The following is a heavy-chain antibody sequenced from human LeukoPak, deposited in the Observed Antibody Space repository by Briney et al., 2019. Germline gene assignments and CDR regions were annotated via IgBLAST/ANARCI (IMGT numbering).Heavy chain of an antibody. V-gene: IGHV3-48*01. CDR3: ARGSGSSSYFDC. J-gene: IGHJ4*02. CDR2: ISSSGSTI. D-gene: IGHD1-26*01. CDR1: GFTFSSYG. Sequence: GGSLRLSCAASGFTFSSYGMHWVRQAPGKGLEWVSYISSSGSTIYYADSVKGRFTISRDNSKNTLYLQMNSLRAEDTAVYYCARGSGSSSYFDCWGQGTLVTVSS.